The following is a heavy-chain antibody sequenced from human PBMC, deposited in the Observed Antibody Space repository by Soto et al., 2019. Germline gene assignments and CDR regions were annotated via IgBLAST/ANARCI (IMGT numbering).Heavy chain of an antibody. CDR1: GFTFISYG. D-gene: IGHD5-12*01. V-gene: IGHV3-33*01. CDR2: IWYDGSQT. Sequence: LRLSCEGSGFTFISYGMSWVRQAPGKGLEWVAVIWYDGSQTYYADSVKGRFTVSRDNPKNTLYLQMNSLRVEDTAVYYCVGDAYNYDFWGQGTPVTVSS. CDR3: VGDAYNYDF. J-gene: IGHJ4*02.